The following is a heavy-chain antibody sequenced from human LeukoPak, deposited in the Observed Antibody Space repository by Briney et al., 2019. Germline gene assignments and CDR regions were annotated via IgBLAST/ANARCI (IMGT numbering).Heavy chain of an antibody. J-gene: IGHJ3*02. Sequence: SVKVSCKASGGGFTFTSHAISWVRQAPGQGLEWMGGLIPIYGSPNYAQKFQGRVTITSDESTRTVYMELSSLRPEDSAVHYCAGFFYDNSGDASDIWGQGTVVTVSS. CDR3: AGFFYDNSGDASDI. CDR1: GGGFTFTSHA. CDR2: LIPIYGSP. V-gene: IGHV1-69*01. D-gene: IGHD3-22*01.